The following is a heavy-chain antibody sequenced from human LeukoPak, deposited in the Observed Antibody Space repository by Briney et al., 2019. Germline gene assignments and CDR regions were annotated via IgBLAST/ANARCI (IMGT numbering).Heavy chain of an antibody. J-gene: IGHJ4*02. CDR3: ASLVFNGSGAAVY. Sequence: SETLSLTCTVSGGSISSSSYYWGWIRQPPGKGLEWIGSIYYSGSTYYNPSLKSRVTISVDTSKNQFSLKLSSVTAADTAVYYCASLVFNGSGAAVYWGQGTLVTVSS. CDR2: IYYSGST. CDR1: GGSISSSSYY. V-gene: IGHV4-39*07. D-gene: IGHD3-10*01.